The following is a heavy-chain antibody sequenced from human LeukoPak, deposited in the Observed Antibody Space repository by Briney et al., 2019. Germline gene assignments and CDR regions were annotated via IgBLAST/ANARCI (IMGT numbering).Heavy chain of an antibody. Sequence: PSETLSLTCAVSGYSLSNGYYWGWIRQPPGKGLDWIASVNHTGSTYYNPSLKSRDTMSLDKSKNQFYLRLTSVTAADTAVYYCARDNYGAFDFWGQGTLVTVSS. CDR1: GYSLSNGYY. J-gene: IGHJ4*02. D-gene: IGHD4-11*01. CDR3: ARDNYGAFDF. V-gene: IGHV4-38-2*02. CDR2: VNHTGST.